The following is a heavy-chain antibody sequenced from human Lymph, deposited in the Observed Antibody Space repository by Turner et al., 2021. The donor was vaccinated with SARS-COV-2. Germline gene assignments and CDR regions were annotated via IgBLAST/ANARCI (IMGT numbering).Heavy chain of an antibody. CDR3: ARYASGGYFYYGMDV. D-gene: IGHD3-10*01. CDR1: GFTFSTYA. Sequence: QVQLVESGGGVVQPGRSLRRSCAASGFTFSTYAIYWVRQAPGKWLEWVAVISYDGSNKYYADSVKGRFTISRDNSKNTLYLQMNSLRAEDTAVYYCARYASGGYFYYGMDVWGQGTTVTVSS. CDR2: ISYDGSNK. J-gene: IGHJ6*02. V-gene: IGHV3-30*04.